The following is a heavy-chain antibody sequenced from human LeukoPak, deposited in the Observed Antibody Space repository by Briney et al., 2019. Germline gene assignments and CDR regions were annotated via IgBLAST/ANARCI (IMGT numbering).Heavy chain of an antibody. CDR2: IIPIFGTA. V-gene: IGHV1-69*05. CDR1: GGTFSSYA. CDR3: ARDIGYCSGGSCRYWFDP. D-gene: IGHD2-15*01. J-gene: IGHJ5*02. Sequence: SVKVSCKASGGTFSSYAISWVRQAPGQGLEWMGGIIPIFGTANYAQKVQGRVTMTTDTSTSTVYMELRSLRSDDTAVYYCARDIGYCSGGSCRYWFDPWGQGTLVTVSS.